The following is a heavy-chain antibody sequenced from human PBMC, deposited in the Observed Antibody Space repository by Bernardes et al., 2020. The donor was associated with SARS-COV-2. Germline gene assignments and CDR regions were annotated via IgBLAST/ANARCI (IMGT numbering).Heavy chain of an antibody. J-gene: IGHJ6*02. CDR3: ARGYSNYYYYGMDV. Sequence: SVKVSCKASGYTFSSYAISWVRQAPGQGLEWMGWIIPIFGTANYAQKFQGRVTITADESTSTAYMELSSLRSEDTAVYYCARGYSNYYYYGMDVWGQGTTVTVSS. D-gene: IGHD4-4*01. V-gene: IGHV1-69*13. CDR1: GYTFSSYA. CDR2: IIPIFGTA.